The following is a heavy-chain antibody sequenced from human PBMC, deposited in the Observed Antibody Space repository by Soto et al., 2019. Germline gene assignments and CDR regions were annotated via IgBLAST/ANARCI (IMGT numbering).Heavy chain of an antibody. CDR2: IIPIFITP. Sequence: QVQLVQSGAEVKKPGSSVKVSCKASGGTFSNYAISWVRQAPGQGLEWMGGIIPIFITPNYAHEFRGRVTITADESTSTAYMELSSLRDEDTAVYYCARGPECSSSWYFGDWGQGTLVTVSA. V-gene: IGHV1-69*01. CDR1: GGTFSNYA. CDR3: ARGPECSSSWYFGD. J-gene: IGHJ4*02. D-gene: IGHD6-13*01.